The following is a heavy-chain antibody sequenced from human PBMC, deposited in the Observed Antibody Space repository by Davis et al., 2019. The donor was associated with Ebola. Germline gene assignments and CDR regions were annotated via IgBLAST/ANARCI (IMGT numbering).Heavy chain of an antibody. J-gene: IGHJ4*02. V-gene: IGHV3-48*03. Sequence: GGSLRLSCEGSGFTLSSYEMNWVRQAPGKGLEWIAYISGSSVTIQYADSVKGRFTVSRDNAKNSVYLQMNSLRVEDTAIYYCARDAFSLSRYDTEDHWGQGTLVTVSS. CDR1: GFTLSSYE. D-gene: IGHD3-9*01. CDR2: ISGSSVTI. CDR3: ARDAFSLSRYDTEDH.